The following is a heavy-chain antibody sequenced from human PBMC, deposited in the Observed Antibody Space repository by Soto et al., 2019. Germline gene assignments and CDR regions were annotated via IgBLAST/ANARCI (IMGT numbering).Heavy chain of an antibody. V-gene: IGHV3-13*01. Sequence: GGSLRLSCAASGFTFSSYDMHWVRQATGKGLEWVSAIGTADDTYYPGSVKGRFTISRENAKNSLYLQMNSLRAEDTAVYYCARAPGRALDFDYWGQGTLVTVSS. CDR3: ARAPGRALDFDY. J-gene: IGHJ4*02. CDR2: IGTADDT. D-gene: IGHD1-26*01. CDR1: GFTFSSYD.